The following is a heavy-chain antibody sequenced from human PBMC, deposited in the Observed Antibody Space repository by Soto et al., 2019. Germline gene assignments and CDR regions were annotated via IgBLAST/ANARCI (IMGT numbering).Heavy chain of an antibody. D-gene: IGHD6-6*01. V-gene: IGHV3-33*01. J-gene: IGHJ6*02. CDR3: ARDSPSRIAARSGMDV. CDR2: IWYDGSNK. CDR1: GFTFSSYG. Sequence: QVQLVESGGGVVQPGRSLRLSCAASGFTFSSYGMHWVRQAPGKGLEWVAVIWYDGSNKYYADSVKGRFTISRDNSKNTLYLQMNSLRAEDTAVYYCARDSPSRIAARSGMDVWGQGTTVTVSS.